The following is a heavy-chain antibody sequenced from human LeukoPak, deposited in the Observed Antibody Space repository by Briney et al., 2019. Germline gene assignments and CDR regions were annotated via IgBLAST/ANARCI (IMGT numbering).Heavy chain of an antibody. CDR1: GGSISSSSYY. J-gene: IGHJ5*02. CDR2: IYYSGST. V-gene: IGHV4-39*07. D-gene: IGHD6-13*01. CDR3: ARVGAAADTGNWFDP. Sequence: SETLSLTCTVSGGSISSSSYYWGWIRQPPGKGLEWIGSIYYSGSTYYNPSLKSRVTISVDTSKNQFSLKLSSVTAADTAVYYCARVGAAADTGNWFDPWGQGTLVTVSS.